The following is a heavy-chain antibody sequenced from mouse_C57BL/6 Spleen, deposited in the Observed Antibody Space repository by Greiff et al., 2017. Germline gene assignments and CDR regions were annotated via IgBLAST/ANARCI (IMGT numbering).Heavy chain of an antibody. D-gene: IGHD1-1*01. CDR1: GYSFTGYC. J-gene: IGHJ1*03. CDR3: ERGAYYSSSYWYFDV. Sequence: VQLQQSGPGLVKPGASVKISCKASGYSFTGYCMNWVKQSPEKSLEWIGEINPSTGGTTYNHKFKGRATLTVDKSSSTPYMQLKNLTSEDSAVYYWERGAYYSSSYWYFDVWGTGTTVTVSS. V-gene: IGHV1-42*01. CDR2: INPSTGGT.